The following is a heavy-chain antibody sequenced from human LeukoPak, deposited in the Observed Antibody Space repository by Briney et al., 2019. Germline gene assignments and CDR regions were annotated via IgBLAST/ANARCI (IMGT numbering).Heavy chain of an antibody. D-gene: IGHD3-3*01. J-gene: IGHJ4*02. V-gene: IGHV4-39*07. CDR1: GGSISTSNYY. CDR2: IFYSGST. CDR3: ARIGDDFWSGYVRY. Sequence: SETLSLTCTVSGGSISTSNYYWGWIRQPPGKGLEWIGNIFYSGSTYYSPSLKSRVTISLDTSRNQFSLKLSSVTAADTAVYYCARIGDDFWSGYVRYWGQGTLVTVSS.